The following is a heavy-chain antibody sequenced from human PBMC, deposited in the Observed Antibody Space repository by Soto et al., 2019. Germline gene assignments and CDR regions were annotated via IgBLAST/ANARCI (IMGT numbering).Heavy chain of an antibody. V-gene: IGHV3-9*01. J-gene: IGHJ3*02. D-gene: IGHD3-10*01. CDR3: ARESYYYGSGSFDI. CDR2: INWNSGSI. Sequence: GGSLRLSCAASGFTFDDYAMHWVRQVPGKGLEWVSGINWNSGSIGYGDSVKGRFAISRDNAKNSLYLQMNSLRAEDTAVYYCARESYYYGSGSFDIWGQGTMVTVSS. CDR1: GFTFDDYA.